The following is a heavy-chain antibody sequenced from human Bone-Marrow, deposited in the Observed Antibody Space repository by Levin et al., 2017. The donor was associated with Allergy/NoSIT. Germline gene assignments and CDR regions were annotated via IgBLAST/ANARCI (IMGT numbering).Heavy chain of an antibody. CDR2: FDPTGSST. CDR3: ARSGTGLGNNRFDP. J-gene: IGHJ5*02. V-gene: IGHV1-46*02. CDR1: GYTFNMYY. Sequence: ASVKVSCKTSGYTFNMYYMHWVRQAPGQGLEWMGVFDPTGSSTTNAQKFQGRLTMTGDSSTSTVYMDLSGLNSEDPAFYYFARSGTGLGNNRFDPWGQGTLVTVSS. D-gene: IGHD1-1*01.